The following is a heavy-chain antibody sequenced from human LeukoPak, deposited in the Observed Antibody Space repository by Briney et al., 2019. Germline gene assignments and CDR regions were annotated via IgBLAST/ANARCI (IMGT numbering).Heavy chain of an antibody. D-gene: IGHD6-6*01. CDR2: IDPSDSYT. Sequence: GESLKISCKGSGYSFTSYWINWVRQMPGKGLEWMRMIDPSDSYTKYSPSFQGHVTISVDKSISTAYLQWSNLKAPDTAMYYCARRDSSSGNSFFDYWGQGTLVTVSS. CDR3: ARRDSSSGNSFFDY. CDR1: GYSFTSYW. J-gene: IGHJ4*02. V-gene: IGHV5-10-1*01.